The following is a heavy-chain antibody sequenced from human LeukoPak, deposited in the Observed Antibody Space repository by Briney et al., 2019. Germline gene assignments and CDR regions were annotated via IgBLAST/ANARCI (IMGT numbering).Heavy chain of an antibody. CDR3: ARGPFPNYYYGMDV. CDR2: INHSGST. J-gene: IGHJ6*02. Sequence: SETLSLTCAVYGGSFSGYCWSWIRQPPGKGLEWIGEINHSGSTNYNPSLKSRVTTSVDTSKNQFSLKLSSVTAADTAVYYCARGPFPNYYYGMDVRGQGTTVTVSS. CDR1: GGSFSGYC. V-gene: IGHV4-34*01. D-gene: IGHD2/OR15-2a*01.